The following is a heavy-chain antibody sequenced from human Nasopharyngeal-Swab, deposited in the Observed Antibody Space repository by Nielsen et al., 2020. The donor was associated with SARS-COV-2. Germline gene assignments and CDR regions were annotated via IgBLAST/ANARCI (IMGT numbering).Heavy chain of an antibody. CDR2: ISSSGSYI. CDR3: ARGGDFWSGYSNWFDP. D-gene: IGHD3-3*01. CDR1: GFTFSTFA. V-gene: IGHV3-21*01. Sequence: GESLKISCAASGFTFSTFAMSWVRQVPGKGLEWVSSISSSGSYIYYADSVKGRFTISRDNAKSSLYLQVNSLRAEDTAVYYCARGGDFWSGYSNWFDPWGRGTLVTVSS. J-gene: IGHJ5*02.